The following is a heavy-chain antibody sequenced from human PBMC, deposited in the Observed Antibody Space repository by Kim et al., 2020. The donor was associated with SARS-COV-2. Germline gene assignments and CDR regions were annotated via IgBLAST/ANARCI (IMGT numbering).Heavy chain of an antibody. D-gene: IGHD2-8*01. CDR2: ST. CDR3: AKLEVFYFDY. J-gene: IGHJ4*02. Sequence: STYYADSVKGRFNISRDNAKNTLYLQMNSLRAEDTAVYYCAKLEVFYFDYWGQGTLVTVSS. V-gene: IGHV3-23*01.